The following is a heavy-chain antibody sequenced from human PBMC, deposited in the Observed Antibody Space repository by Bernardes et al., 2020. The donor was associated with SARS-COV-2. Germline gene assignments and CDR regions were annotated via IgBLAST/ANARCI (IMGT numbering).Heavy chain of an antibody. Sequence: VKVSCKASGYTFTSYGISWVRQAPGQGLEWMGWISAYNGNTNYAQKLQGRVTMTTDTSTSTAYMELRSLRSDDTAVYYCARDVSASYDFWSGYYPYYYYYMDVWGKGTTVTVSS. CDR3: ARDVSASYDFWSGYYPYYYYYMDV. D-gene: IGHD3-3*01. V-gene: IGHV1-18*01. CDR2: ISAYNGNT. CDR1: GYTFTSYG. J-gene: IGHJ6*03.